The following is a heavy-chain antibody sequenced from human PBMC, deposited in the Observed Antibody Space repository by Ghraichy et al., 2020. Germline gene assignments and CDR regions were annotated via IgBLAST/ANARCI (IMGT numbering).Heavy chain of an antibody. CDR2: ISYSGSP. CDR3: AGSQGARRWFDP. V-gene: IGHV4-59*03. CDR1: GGSINSYY. J-gene: IGHJ5*02. Sequence: SETLSLTCTVSGGSINSYYWSWIRQPPGKGLEWIGYISYSGSPNYNPSLKSRVTILVDTSKNQSSLKLSSVTAADTAVYYCAGSQGARRWFDPWGQGTLVTVSS.